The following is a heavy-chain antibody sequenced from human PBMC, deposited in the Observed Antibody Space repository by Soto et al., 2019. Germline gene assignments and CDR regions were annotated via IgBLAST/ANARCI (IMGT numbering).Heavy chain of an antibody. CDR2: ISSSSSYI. D-gene: IGHD3-10*01. CDR1: GFTFSSYS. Sequence: GGSLRLSCAASGFTFSSYSMNWVRQAPGKGLEWASSISSSSSYIYYADSVKGRFTISRDNAKNSLYLQMNSLRAEDTAVYYCARATGYYYYGMDVWGQGTTVTVSS. V-gene: IGHV3-21*01. J-gene: IGHJ6*02. CDR3: ARATGYYYYGMDV.